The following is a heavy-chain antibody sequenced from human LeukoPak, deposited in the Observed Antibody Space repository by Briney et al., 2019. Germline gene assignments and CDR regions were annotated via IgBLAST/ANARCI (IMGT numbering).Heavy chain of an antibody. CDR1: GFTFSSYG. V-gene: IGHV3-48*04. J-gene: IGHJ6*04. Sequence: PGGSLRLSCAASGFTFSSYGMSWVRQTPGKGLEWVSGISGSGSTIYYADSVKGRFTISRDNAKNSLYLQMNSLRAEHTAVYYCAELGITMIGGVWGKGTTVTISS. CDR3: AELGITMIGGV. D-gene: IGHD3-10*02. CDR2: ISGSGSTI.